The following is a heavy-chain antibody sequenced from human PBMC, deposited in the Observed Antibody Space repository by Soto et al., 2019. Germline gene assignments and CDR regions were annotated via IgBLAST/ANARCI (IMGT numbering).Heavy chain of an antibody. CDR2: INHSESS. CDR3: ARGKLSVYYGSGSHSGGY. V-gene: IGHV4-34*01. D-gene: IGHD3-10*01. J-gene: IGHJ4*02. Sequence: QVQLQQWGAGLLKPSETLSLTCAVYGGSFSGYYWSWIRQPPGKGLEWIGEINHSESSNYTPPLKRRVTISVDTSKNQFSLKLSSVPAADTAVYYCARGKLSVYYGSGSHSGGYWGQGTLVTVSS. CDR1: GGSFSGYY.